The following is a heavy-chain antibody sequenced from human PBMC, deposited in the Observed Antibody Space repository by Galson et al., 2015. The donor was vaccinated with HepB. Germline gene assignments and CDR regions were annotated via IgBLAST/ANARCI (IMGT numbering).Heavy chain of an antibody. CDR3: AKETRERLGYFDY. D-gene: IGHD1-26*01. CDR2: ISGSGLNT. CDR1: GFTFSGYA. V-gene: IGHV3-23*01. J-gene: IGHJ4*02. Sequence: SLRLSCAASGFTFSGYAMNWVRQAPGMGLEWVSAISGSGLNTYYADSVKGRFTISRDNSKNTLYLQMDSLRAGDTAIYYCAKETRERLGYFDYWGQGTLVTVSS.